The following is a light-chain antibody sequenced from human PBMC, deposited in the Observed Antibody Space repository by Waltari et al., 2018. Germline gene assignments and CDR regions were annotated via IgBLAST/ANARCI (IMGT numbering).Light chain of an antibody. CDR1: SSDIGAYKY. Sequence: QSALTQPASVSGSPGQSITISCPGTSSDIGAYKYVSWYQQYPDKAPKLIIYEVSNRPSGVSNRFSGSKSGNTASLSISGLQAEDESDYYCSSFTSTNTLLFGGGTKLTVL. J-gene: IGLJ3*02. CDR3: SSFTSTNTLL. V-gene: IGLV2-14*01. CDR2: EVS.